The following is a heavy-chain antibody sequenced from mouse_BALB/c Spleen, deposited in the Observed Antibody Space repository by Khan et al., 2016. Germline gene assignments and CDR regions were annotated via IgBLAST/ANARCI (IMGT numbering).Heavy chain of an antibody. CDR1: GYTFTTFY. V-gene: IGHV1S56*01. CDR3: ARGYYEWYFDV. D-gene: IGHD2-4*01. CDR2: IYPGNINT. Sequence: QVRLQQSGPELVKPGASVRISCKASGYTFTTFYIHWLKQRPGQGLEWIGWIYPGNINTKYNENFKDKATLTADKSASTAYMQLSSLTSDDSAVYFYARGYYEWYFDVWGAGTTVTVSS. J-gene: IGHJ1*01.